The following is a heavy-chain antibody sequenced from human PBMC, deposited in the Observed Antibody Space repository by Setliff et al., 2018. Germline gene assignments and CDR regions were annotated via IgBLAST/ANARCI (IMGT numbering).Heavy chain of an antibody. CDR3: ASGPPDFVVVPAAAKFDF. Sequence: ASVKVSCKASGYIFTNYGISWVRQAPGQGLEWMGWISAYNDNTNYAQKVQGRVTMTTDTPTSTAYMELRSLRSDDTAVYYCASGPPDFVVVPAAAKFDFWGQGTLVTVSS. CDR2: ISAYNDNT. D-gene: IGHD2-2*01. CDR1: GYIFTNYG. V-gene: IGHV1-18*01. J-gene: IGHJ4*02.